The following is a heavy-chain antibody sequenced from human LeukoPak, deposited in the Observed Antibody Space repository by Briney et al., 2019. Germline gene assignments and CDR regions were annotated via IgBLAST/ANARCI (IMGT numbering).Heavy chain of an antibody. Sequence: GGSLRLSCAASGFTFSSYSMNWVRQAPGKGLEWVSYISSSSSTIYYADSVKGRFTISRDNAKNSLYLQMNSLRAEDTAVYYCAREYSGSYSVYFDYWGQGTLVTVSS. CDR1: GFTFSSYS. CDR3: AREYSGSYSVYFDY. CDR2: ISSSSSTI. V-gene: IGHV3-48*01. D-gene: IGHD1-26*01. J-gene: IGHJ4*02.